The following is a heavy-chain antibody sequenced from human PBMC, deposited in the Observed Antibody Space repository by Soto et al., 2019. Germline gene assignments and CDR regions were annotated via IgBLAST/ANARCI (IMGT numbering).Heavy chain of an antibody. CDR3: ARSLRGSGSYLYYMDV. Sequence: GGSLRLSCAASGFTFSSYGMHWARQAPGKGLEWVAVISYDGSNKYYADSVKGRFTISRDNAKNSLYLQMNSLRAEDTAVYYCARSLRGSGSYLYYMDVWGKGTTVTVSS. V-gene: IGHV3-30*03. CDR1: GFTFSSYG. J-gene: IGHJ6*03. CDR2: ISYDGSNK. D-gene: IGHD3-10*01.